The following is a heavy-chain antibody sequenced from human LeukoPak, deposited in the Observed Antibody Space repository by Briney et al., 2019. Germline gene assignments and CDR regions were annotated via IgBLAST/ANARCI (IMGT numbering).Heavy chain of an antibody. CDR2: IYPDESNI. J-gene: IGHJ4*02. CDR1: GYSFSNYW. Sequence: GESLKISCMGSGYSFSNYWIGWVRQMPGKGLEWMGIIYPDESNIRYSPSFQGQVTISVDKSISTAYLQWSSLKGSDTAMYYCARHGGVGATYYFDYWGQGTLVTVSS. CDR3: ARHGGVGATYYFDY. V-gene: IGHV5-51*01. D-gene: IGHD1-26*01.